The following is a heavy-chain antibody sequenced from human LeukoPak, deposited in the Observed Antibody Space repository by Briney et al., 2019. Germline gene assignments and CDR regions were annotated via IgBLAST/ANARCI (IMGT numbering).Heavy chain of an antibody. D-gene: IGHD5-24*01. V-gene: IGHV3-64*01. J-gene: IGHJ4*02. CDR2: ISTNGGST. CDR1: GFTFSAYA. Sequence: GGSLRLSCAASGFTFSAYAMHWVRQAPGKGLEYVSAISTNGGSTFYANSVKGRFTISRDNSKNTLYLQMGSLRAEDMAVYYCARMSGVGYINNRGDYWGQGTLVTVSS. CDR3: ARMSGVGYINNRGDY.